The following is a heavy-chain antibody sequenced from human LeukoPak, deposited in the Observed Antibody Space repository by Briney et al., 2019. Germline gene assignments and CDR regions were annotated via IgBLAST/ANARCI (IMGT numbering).Heavy chain of an antibody. Sequence: GGSLRLSCAASGFTFSSYSMNWVRQAPGKGLEWVSSISSSSSYIYYADSVKGRFTISRDNAKNSLYLQMNSLRAEDTALYYCAASRGSTSCYDYWGQGTLVTVSS. CDR3: AASRGSTSCYDY. CDR1: GFTFSSYS. CDR2: ISSSSSYI. J-gene: IGHJ4*02. D-gene: IGHD2-2*01. V-gene: IGHV3-21*04.